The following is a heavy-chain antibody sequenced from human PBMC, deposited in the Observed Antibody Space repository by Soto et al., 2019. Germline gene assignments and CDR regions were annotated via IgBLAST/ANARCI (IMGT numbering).Heavy chain of an antibody. V-gene: IGHV4-4*07. CDR3: ARGAAAGADYGMDV. D-gene: IGHD6-13*01. J-gene: IGHJ6*02. Sequence: PSETLSLTCTVSGGSISSYYWSWIRQPAGKGLEWIGRIYPSGNTNYNPSLKSRVTMSVDTSKKQFSLKLTSVTAADTAVYYCARGAAAGADYGMDVWGQGTTVTVSS. CDR1: GGSISSYY. CDR2: IYPSGNT.